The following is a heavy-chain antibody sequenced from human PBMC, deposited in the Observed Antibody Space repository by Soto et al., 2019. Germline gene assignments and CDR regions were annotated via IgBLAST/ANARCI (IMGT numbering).Heavy chain of an antibody. V-gene: IGHV1-3*01. CDR3: ARRSRFGELTYYYYMDV. Sequence: QVQLVQSGAEVKKPGASVKVSCKASGYTFTSYAMHWVRQAPGQSLGWLGGINAGNGNTKNSQKFQGRVTITRDTSASTAYMELSSLRSEDTAVYYCARRSRFGELTYYYYMDVWGKGTTVTVSS. J-gene: IGHJ6*03. CDR2: INAGNGNT. D-gene: IGHD3-10*01. CDR1: GYTFTSYA.